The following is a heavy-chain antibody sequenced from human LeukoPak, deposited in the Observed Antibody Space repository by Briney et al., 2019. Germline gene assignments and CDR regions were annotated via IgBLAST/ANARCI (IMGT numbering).Heavy chain of an antibody. CDR1: GGSISSSSYY. V-gene: IGHV4-39*01. D-gene: IGHD6-19*01. Sequence: SETLSLTCTVSGGSISSSSYYWGWIRQPPGKGLEWIGSIYYSGSTYYNPSLKSRVTISVDTSKNQFSLKLSSVTAADTAVYYCARPLYSSDFDYWGQGTLVTVSS. CDR2: IYYSGST. J-gene: IGHJ4*02. CDR3: ARPLYSSDFDY.